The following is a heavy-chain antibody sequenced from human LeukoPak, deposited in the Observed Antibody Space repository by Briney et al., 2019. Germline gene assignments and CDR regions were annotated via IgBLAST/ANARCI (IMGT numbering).Heavy chain of an antibody. J-gene: IGHJ4*02. V-gene: IGHV4-39*07. D-gene: IGHD4-11*01. Sequence: SETLSLTCTVSGGSISSSSYYWGWIRQPPGKGLEWIGSIYYSGSTYYNPSLKSRVTISVDTSKNQFSLKLSSVTAADTAVYYCARGIYSNYVAHFDYWGQGTLVTVSS. CDR3: ARGIYSNYVAHFDY. CDR1: GGSISSSSYY. CDR2: IYYSGST.